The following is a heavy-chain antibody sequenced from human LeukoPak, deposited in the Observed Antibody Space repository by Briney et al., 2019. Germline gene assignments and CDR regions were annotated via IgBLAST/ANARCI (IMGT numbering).Heavy chain of an antibody. J-gene: IGHJ4*02. CDR3: ARDLAAARLDF. CDR1: GFTFSNHG. V-gene: IGHV3-33*01. Sequence: GGSLRLSCAASGFTFSNHGMHWVRQAPGKGLEWVANIWYDGSQEYYADTVKGRFTISRDISKNTLYLQMNSLRVEDTAVYYCARDLAAARLDFRGQGTLVTVSS. D-gene: IGHD6-6*01. CDR2: IWYDGSQE.